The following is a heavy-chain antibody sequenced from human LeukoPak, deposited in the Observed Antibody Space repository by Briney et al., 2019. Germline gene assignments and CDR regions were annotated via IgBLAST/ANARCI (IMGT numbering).Heavy chain of an antibody. CDR3: AKTRPLDSSSWSHGDY. J-gene: IGHJ4*02. D-gene: IGHD6-13*01. CDR2: ISGSGGST. Sequence: GGSLRLSCAASGFTFSSYAMSWVRQAPGKGLEWVSGISGSGGSTYYADSVKGRFTVSRDNSKSTLYLQMNSLRAEDTAVYYCAKTRPLDSSSWSHGDYWGQGTLVTVSS. V-gene: IGHV3-23*01. CDR1: GFTFSSYA.